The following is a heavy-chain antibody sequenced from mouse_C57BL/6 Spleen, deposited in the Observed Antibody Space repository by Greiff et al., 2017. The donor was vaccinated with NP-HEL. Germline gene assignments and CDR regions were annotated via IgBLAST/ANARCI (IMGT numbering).Heavy chain of an antibody. CDR1: GYTFTSYT. D-gene: IGHD2-5*01. CDR3: ARPSNYDAMDY. V-gene: IGHV1-4*01. CDR2: INPSSGYT. Sequence: VKVVESGAELARPGASVKMSCKASGYTFTSYTMHWVKQRPGQGLEWIGYINPSSGYTKYNQKFKDKATLTADKSSSTAYMQLSSLTSEDSAVYYCARPSNYDAMDYWGQGTSVTVSS. J-gene: IGHJ4*01.